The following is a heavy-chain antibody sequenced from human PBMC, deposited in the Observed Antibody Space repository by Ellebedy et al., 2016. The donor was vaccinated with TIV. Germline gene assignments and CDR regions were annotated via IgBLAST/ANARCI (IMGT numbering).Heavy chain of an antibody. CDR2: ISYNGDTT. Sequence: GESLKISCVASGFTFSNNAMAWVRQAPGKGPEWVSVISYNGDTTDYADSVKGRFTISRDISRNTLYLQMNSLRAEDTAVYYCGRGGTYAVYWGQGTLVTVSS. J-gene: IGHJ4*02. D-gene: IGHD1-26*01. CDR3: GRGGTYAVY. V-gene: IGHV3-23*01. CDR1: GFTFSNNA.